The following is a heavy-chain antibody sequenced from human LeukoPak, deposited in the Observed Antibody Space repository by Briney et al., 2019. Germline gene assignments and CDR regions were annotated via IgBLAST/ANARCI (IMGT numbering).Heavy chain of an antibody. D-gene: IGHD1-26*01. CDR2: ISSSGSTI. J-gene: IGHJ3*02. CDR3: ARGFYGGSYGKAAFDI. V-gene: IGHV3-48*04. Sequence: GGSLRLSCAASGFTFSSYSMNWVRQAPGKGLEWVSYISSSGSTIYYADSVKGRFTISRDNAKNSLYLQMNSLRAEDTAVYYCARGFYGGSYGKAAFDIWGQGTMVTVSS. CDR1: GFTFSSYS.